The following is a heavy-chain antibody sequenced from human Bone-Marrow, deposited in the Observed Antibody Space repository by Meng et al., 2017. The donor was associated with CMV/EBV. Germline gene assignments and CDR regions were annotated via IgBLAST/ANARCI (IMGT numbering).Heavy chain of an antibody. V-gene: IGHV3-7*01. CDR3: ARDRGTWRHEYCSSTSCPIDY. CDR2: INQDGSQK. Sequence: GGSLRLSCAASGFTFSSHWMTWVRQAPGKGLEWVANINQDGSQKNYVDSVKGRFTISRDNAKNSLYLQMNSLRAEDTAVYYCARDRGTWRHEYCSSTSCPIDYWGQGTLVTVSS. D-gene: IGHD2-2*01. J-gene: IGHJ4*02. CDR1: GFTFSSHW.